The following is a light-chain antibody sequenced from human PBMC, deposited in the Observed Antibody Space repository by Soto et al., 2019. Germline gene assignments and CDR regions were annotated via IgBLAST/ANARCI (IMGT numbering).Light chain of an antibody. V-gene: IGKV3-15*01. J-gene: IGKJ1*01. CDR3: QQYTNWRT. CDR1: QSVSSN. CDR2: DAS. Sequence: EIVMTQSPATLSVSPGERVTLSCRASQSVSSNLAWYQQKPGQAPRLLISDASTRATGIPARFSGSGSGTEFTLTISSLQSEDSAVYYCQQYTNWRTFGQGTRVEIK.